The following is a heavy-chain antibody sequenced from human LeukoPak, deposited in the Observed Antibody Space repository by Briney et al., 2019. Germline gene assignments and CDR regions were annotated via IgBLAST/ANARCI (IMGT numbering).Heavy chain of an antibody. CDR1: GSTFSSYA. V-gene: IGHV3-23*01. J-gene: IGHJ4*02. CDR3: ARKSASGNYPLDY. Sequence: GGSLRLSCAASGSTFSSYAMSWVRQAPGKGLEWVSVMSADSATTFYADSVKGRFTISRDNAKNTVFLQMSSLRAEDTALYYCARKSASGNYPLDYWGQGTLVTVSS. D-gene: IGHD3-10*01. CDR2: MSADSATT.